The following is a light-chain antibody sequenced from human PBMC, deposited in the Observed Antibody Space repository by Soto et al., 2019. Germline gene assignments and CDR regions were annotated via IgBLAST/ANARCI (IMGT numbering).Light chain of an antibody. CDR1: QGVRSY. CDR2: GAS. V-gene: IGKV1-9*01. J-gene: IGKJ1*01. CDR3: HQVYNYPRT. Sequence: IRLTQSPSSLSASVGDRVTITCRASQGVRSYLAWFQQRPGKAPKLLIFGASTLQNGVPARFSGGGFGTEFTLTITSLQPEDFATYYCHQVYNYPRTFGQGTKVEIK.